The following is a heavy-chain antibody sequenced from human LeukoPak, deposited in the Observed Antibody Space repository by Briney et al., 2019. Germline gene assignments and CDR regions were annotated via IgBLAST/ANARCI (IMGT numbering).Heavy chain of an antibody. V-gene: IGHV4-39*01. J-gene: IGHJ1*01. D-gene: IGHD6-19*01. CDR2: IYYSGST. CDR1: GGSISSSSYY. Sequence: NPSETLSLTCTVSGGSISSSSYYWGWIRQPPGKGLEWIGSIYYSGSTYYNPSLKSRVTISVDTSKNQFSLKLSSVTAADTAVYYCARHRSGWYRGEHFQHWGQGTLVTVSS. CDR3: ARHRSGWYRGEHFQH.